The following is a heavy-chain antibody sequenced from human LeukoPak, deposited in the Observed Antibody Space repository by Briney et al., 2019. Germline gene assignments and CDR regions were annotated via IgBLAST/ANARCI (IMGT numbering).Heavy chain of an antibody. D-gene: IGHD3-3*01. CDR2: ISGSSYTT. CDR3: ARSGIRVTNSGVVIPNWLDS. J-gene: IGHJ5*01. Sequence: GGSLRLSCEASGFTFRYHDKTWIRQAPGKGLDFISYISGSSYTTYYADSVRGRFTISRYNTKNSVSLQMDSLRVEDSAVYYCARSGIRVTNSGVVIPNWLDSWGQGTLVTVSS. CDR1: GFTFRYHD. V-gene: IGHV3-11*04.